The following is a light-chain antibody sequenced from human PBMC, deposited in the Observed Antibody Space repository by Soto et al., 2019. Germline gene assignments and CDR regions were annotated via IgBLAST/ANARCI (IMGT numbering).Light chain of an antibody. J-gene: IGLJ1*01. V-gene: IGLV2-8*01. CDR1: SSDVGGYDS. CDR3: CSFAGNNNFYV. Sequence: QSALTQPPSASGSPGQSVTISCTGTSSDVGGYDSVSWYQQHPGKAPKLMIYEVNRRPSGVPDRFSGSKSGNTASLTVSGLLAEDEADYYCCSFAGNNNFYVFGTGTKVTVL. CDR2: EVN.